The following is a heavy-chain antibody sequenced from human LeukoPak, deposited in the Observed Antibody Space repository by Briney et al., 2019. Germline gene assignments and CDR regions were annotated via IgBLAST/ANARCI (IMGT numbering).Heavy chain of an antibody. Sequence: LGGSLRLSCAASGFTFSSYGMHWVRQAPGKGLEWGAVIWYDGSNKYYADSVQGRFTITRANSKNTLYLQMNSLRAEDTAVYYCARAYGSGSPPTAFFDDWGKGTLVTVYS. V-gene: IGHV3-33*01. D-gene: IGHD3-10*01. CDR3: ARAYGSGSPPTAFFDD. J-gene: IGHJ4*02. CDR1: GFTFSSYG. CDR2: IWYDGSNK.